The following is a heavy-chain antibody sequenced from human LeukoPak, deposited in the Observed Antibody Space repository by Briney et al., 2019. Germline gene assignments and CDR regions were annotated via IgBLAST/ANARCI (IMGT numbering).Heavy chain of an antibody. D-gene: IGHD3-22*01. V-gene: IGHV4-59*01. CDR1: GGSFSSYC. CDR2: IYYSGST. CDR3: ARGGEVYYCDSSGYYFDY. Sequence: SETLSLTCAVYGGSFSSYCWSWIRQPPGKGLEWIGYIYYSGSTNYNPSLKSRVTISVDTSKNQFSLKLSSVTAADTAVYYCARGGEVYYCDSSGYYFDYWGQGTLVTVSS. J-gene: IGHJ4*02.